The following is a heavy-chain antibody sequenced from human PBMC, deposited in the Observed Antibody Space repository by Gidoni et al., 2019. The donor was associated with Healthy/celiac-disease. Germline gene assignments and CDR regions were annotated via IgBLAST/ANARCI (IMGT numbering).Heavy chain of an antibody. Sequence: QVQLVQSGAGVKKPGSSGKVSCKGFGGTFMRYNISWVRQAPGQGLEWMGRIIPILGIANYAQKCQGRVTITADKSTSTAYMELSSLRSEDTAVYYCASSVAVAGTYYYYGMDVWGQGTTVTVSS. J-gene: IGHJ6*02. CDR3: ASSVAVAGTYYYYGMDV. V-gene: IGHV1-69*02. CDR1: GGTFMRYN. D-gene: IGHD6-19*01. CDR2: IIPILGIA.